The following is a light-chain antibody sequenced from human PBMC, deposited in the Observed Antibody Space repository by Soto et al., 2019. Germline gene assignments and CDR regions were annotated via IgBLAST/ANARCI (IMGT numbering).Light chain of an antibody. Sequence: DIQLTQSPSFLSASVGDRVTITCRASQGIRNYLAWYQQKPGKAPKLLIYAASTLQSGVPSRFXGSGSGTEFTLTFSSLQPEDFATYYCQQLNSYPPWTFGQGTKVEIK. J-gene: IGKJ1*01. V-gene: IGKV1-9*01. CDR3: QQLNSYPPWT. CDR2: AAS. CDR1: QGIRNY.